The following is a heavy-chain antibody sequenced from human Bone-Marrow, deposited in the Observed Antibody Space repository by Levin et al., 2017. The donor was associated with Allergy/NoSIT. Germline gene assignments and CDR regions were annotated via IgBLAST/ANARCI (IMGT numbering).Heavy chain of an antibody. CDR3: ARDVDTSGLFDC. J-gene: IGHJ4*02. Sequence: GESLKISCVASGFTFSNYGMHWVRQAPGKGLEWVAIIWYDGSNKYYGDSVKGRFTISRDNSKNTLFLQMNSLRAEDTAVYYCARDVDTSGLFDCWGQGTLVTVAS. D-gene: IGHD3-22*01. CDR2: IWYDGSNK. CDR1: GFTFSNYG. V-gene: IGHV3-33*01.